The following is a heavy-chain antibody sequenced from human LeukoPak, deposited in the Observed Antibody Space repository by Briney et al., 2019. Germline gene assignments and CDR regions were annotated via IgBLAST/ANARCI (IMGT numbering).Heavy chain of an antibody. CDR1: GGSISSSSYY. Sequence: SETLSLTCTVSGGSISSSSYYWGWIRQPPGKGLEWIASIFHSGSTYSNPSLKSRVTISVDTSNNHFSLKLSSVTAADTAVYYCARSPEPRSWFDPWGQGTLVTVSS. V-gene: IGHV4-39*02. D-gene: IGHD1-14*01. CDR3: ARSPEPRSWFDP. J-gene: IGHJ5*02. CDR2: IFHSGST.